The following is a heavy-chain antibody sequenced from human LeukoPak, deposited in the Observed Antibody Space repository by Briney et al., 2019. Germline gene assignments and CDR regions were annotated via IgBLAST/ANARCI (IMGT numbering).Heavy chain of an antibody. J-gene: IGHJ4*02. Sequence: PSETLSLTCSVSGGSINSDYWNWIRQPAGKGLEWIGRIHRGSTNYNPSLKSRITMSLDTSKNQFSLKLSSVTAADTAVYYCASGKYAALANYFDWRGQGTLVTVSS. D-gene: IGHD6-6*01. V-gene: IGHV4-4*07. CDR1: GGSINSDY. CDR3: ASGKYAALANYFDW. CDR2: IHRGST.